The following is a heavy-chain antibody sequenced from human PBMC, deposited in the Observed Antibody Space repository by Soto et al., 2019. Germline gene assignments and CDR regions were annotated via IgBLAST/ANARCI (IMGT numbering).Heavy chain of an antibody. CDR1: VVSISSYY. CDR3: ARGRGSRSSFYHYGMDV. D-gene: IGHD3-10*01. V-gene: IGHV4-59*01. CDR2: IYYSGST. Sequence: SETLSLTCTVSVVSISSYYWSWIRHPPGKGLEWIGYIYYSGSTNYNPSLKSRVTISVDTSKNQFSLKLSSVTAADTAVYYCARGRGSRSSFYHYGMDVWGQGTTVTVSS. J-gene: IGHJ6*02.